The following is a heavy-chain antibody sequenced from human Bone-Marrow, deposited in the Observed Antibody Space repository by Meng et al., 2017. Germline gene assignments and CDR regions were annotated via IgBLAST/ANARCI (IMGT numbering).Heavy chain of an antibody. J-gene: IGHJ5*02. CDR2: IYHSGST. D-gene: IGHD4-17*01. V-gene: IGHV4-4*02. CDR1: CGSISSSNW. CDR3: ARHVSGSGLTTDWFDP. Sequence: QVQREGAGPGLVQPSGTLSLPCAVSCGSISSSNWWSWVRQPPGKGLEWIGEIYHSGSTNYNPSLKSRVTISVDKSKNQFSLKLSSVTAADTAVYYCARHVSGSGLTTDWFDPWGQGTLVTVSS.